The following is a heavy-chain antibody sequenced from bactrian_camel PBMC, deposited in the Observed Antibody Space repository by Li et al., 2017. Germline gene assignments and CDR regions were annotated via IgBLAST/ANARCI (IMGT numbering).Heavy chain of an antibody. CDR3: AADLRFCSLTMRRRDFSY. V-gene: IGHV3-3*01. D-gene: IGHD4*01. CDR2: ITTGGASV. Sequence: HVQLVESGGGAVQAGGSLRLSCEAYAYTLRPYCVGWFRQSPGKEREVVATITTGGASVYYIDSVKGRFTISQDNAKSTVYLLMNNLKPEDTAMYYCAADLRFCSLTMRRRDFSYWGQGTQVTVS. J-gene: IGHJ6*01. CDR1: AYTLRPYC.